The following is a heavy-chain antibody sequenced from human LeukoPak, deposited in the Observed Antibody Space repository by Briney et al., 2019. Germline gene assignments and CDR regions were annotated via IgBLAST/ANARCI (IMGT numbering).Heavy chain of an antibody. Sequence: PSETLSLTCTVSGGSISSYYWSWIRQPPGKGLEWIGYIYYSGSTNYNPSLQNRVTISVDTSKNQCSLKLSTVTAADTAVYYCARRACSGGSCPFDYWGQGTLVTVSS. J-gene: IGHJ4*02. CDR2: IYYSGST. CDR1: GGSISSYY. CDR3: ARRACSGGSCPFDY. V-gene: IGHV4-59*01. D-gene: IGHD2-15*01.